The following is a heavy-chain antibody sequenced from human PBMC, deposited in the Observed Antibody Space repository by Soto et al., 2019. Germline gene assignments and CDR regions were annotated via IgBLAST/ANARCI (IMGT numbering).Heavy chain of an antibody. Sequence: SETLSLTCTVSGGSFSSGAYHWSWVRQHPGQGLEWIASISYRGITYSNPSLKSRLSMSVDTSKNQFSLILTSVTAADTAVYHCARMSATGTRWFDPWGQGTLVTVSS. V-gene: IGHV4-31*03. CDR3: ARMSATGTRWFDP. CDR1: GGSFSSGAYH. D-gene: IGHD6-13*01. CDR2: ISYRGIT. J-gene: IGHJ5*02.